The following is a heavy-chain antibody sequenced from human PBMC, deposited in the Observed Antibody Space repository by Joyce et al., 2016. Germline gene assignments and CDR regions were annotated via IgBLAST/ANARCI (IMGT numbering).Heavy chain of an antibody. CDR1: GGSISIHY. CDR2: IYYSGIT. V-gene: IGHV4-59*11. CDR3: ARGLGTPYGMDV. Sequence: QVQLQESGPGLVKPSETLSLTCTVSGGSISIHYWGWIRQPPGKRLEWMGYIYYSGITNYNTSLKSRVTISVDTSKNQFSLKLRSVSAADTAVYYCARGLGTPYGMDVWSQGTTVTVSS. J-gene: IGHJ6*02. D-gene: IGHD7-27*01.